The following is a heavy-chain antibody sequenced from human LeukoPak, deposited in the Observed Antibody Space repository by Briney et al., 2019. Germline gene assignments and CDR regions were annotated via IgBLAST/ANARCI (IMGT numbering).Heavy chain of an antibody. CDR3: ARVGSGSHFDY. Sequence: PSETLSLTCAVSGGTITGYHWSWIRQPPGKGLDWIGYADSRGSTLYNPSLKNRVAISVDTSQRQLSLRLTSVTAADTAVYYCARVGSGSHFDYWGQGTLVAVSS. J-gene: IGHJ4*02. V-gene: IGHV4-59*01. CDR2: ADSRGST. CDR1: GGTITGYH. D-gene: IGHD5-12*01.